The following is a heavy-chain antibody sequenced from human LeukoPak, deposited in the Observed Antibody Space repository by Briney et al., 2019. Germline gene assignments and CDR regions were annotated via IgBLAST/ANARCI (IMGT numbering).Heavy chain of an antibody. V-gene: IGHV3-49*03. CDR1: GFTFGGYA. Sequence: PGGSLRVSCTASGFTFGGYAMSWFRQAPGKGLEWVGFIRSKAYGGTREYAASVKGRFTISRDDSKSIAYLQMNSLKTEDTAVYYCNMGYCTNGVCFGEDYWGQGTLVTVSS. J-gene: IGHJ4*02. CDR3: NMGYCTNGVCFGEDY. CDR2: IRSKAYGGTR. D-gene: IGHD2-8*01.